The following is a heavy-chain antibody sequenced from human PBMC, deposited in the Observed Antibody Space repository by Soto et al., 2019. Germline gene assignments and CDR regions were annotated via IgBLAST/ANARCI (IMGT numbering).Heavy chain of an antibody. D-gene: IGHD2-15*01. J-gene: IGHJ4*01. V-gene: IGHV3-23*01. CDR2: ISGSGVST. CDR1: GFTFDNLG. CDR3: VKPGNWWSFDH. Sequence: EVQLLQSGGGLVQPGGSLRLSCAASGFTFDNLGMHWVRQVPGRGLEWVSGISGSGVSTYYADSVKGRFTIARDNSKKTIYLQMDSLTAEDTAMFYCVKPGNWWSFDHWGHGTLVTVSS.